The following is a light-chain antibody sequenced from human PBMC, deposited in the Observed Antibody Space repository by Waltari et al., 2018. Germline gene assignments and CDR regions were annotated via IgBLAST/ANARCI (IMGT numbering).Light chain of an antibody. CDR2: YAS. CDR3: HQTSSLPIT. V-gene: IGKV6-21*02. CDR1: QSIGSS. Sequence: EIVLTQSPEIHSVTPKEKVNIDCRASQSIGSSLHLYQQKPDQSPKLLIKYASQSSSGVPSRFSGSGSGTDFTLTINSLEAEDAATYFCHQTSSLPITFGQGTRLEI. J-gene: IGKJ5*01.